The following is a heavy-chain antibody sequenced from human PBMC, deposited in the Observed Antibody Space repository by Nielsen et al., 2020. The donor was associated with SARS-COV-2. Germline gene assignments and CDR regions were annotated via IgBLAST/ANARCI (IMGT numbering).Heavy chain of an antibody. J-gene: IGHJ5*02. D-gene: IGHD3-22*01. CDR3: ARHDDHYYDSSGYLNWFDP. CDR1: GYSFTSYW. CDR2: IDPSDSYT. V-gene: IGHV5-10-1*01. Sequence: GESLRLSCKGSGYSFTSYWISWVRQMPGKGLEWMGRIDPSDSYTNYSPSFQGHVTISADKSISTAYLQWSSLKASDTAMYYCARHDDHYYDSSGYLNWFDPWGQGTLVTVSS.